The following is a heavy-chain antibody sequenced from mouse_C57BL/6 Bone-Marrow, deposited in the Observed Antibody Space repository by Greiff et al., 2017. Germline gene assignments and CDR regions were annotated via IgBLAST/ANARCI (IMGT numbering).Heavy chain of an antibody. Sequence: VQLKESGPGLVAPSQSLSITCAVSGFSLTSYGVSWVRQPPGQGLEWLGVIWGDGSTTYHSALISRRSISTDNSKSKVFLNLNGVQTYDTGTYYCVRAMDYWGQGTSVTVSS. J-gene: IGHJ4*01. CDR3: VRAMDY. CDR2: IWGDGST. CDR1: GFSLTSYG. V-gene: IGHV2-3*01.